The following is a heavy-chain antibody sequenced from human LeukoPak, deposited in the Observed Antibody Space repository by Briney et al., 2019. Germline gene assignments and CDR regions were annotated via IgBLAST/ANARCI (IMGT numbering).Heavy chain of an antibody. J-gene: IGHJ4*02. CDR3: ARPRGTHDWYIDY. CDR2: IKQDGSEK. CDR1: GFTFSSYW. V-gene: IGHV3-7*01. D-gene: IGHD3-9*01. Sequence: GGSLRLSCAASGFTFSSYWMSWVRQAPGKGLEWVANIKQDGSEKYYVDSVKGRFTISRDNAKNSLYLQMNSLRAEDTAVYYCARPRGTHDWYIDYWGQGTLVTVSS.